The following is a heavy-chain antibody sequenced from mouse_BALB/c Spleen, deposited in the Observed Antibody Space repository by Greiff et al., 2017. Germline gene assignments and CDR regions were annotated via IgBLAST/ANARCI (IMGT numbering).Heavy chain of an antibody. CDR1: GFTFNTYA. CDR3: VRVYYYGSFDY. D-gene: IGHD1-1*01. J-gene: IGHJ2*01. CDR2: IRSKSNNYAT. Sequence: EVQRVESGGGLVQPKRSLKLSCAASGFTFNTYAMNWVRQAPGKGLEWVARIRSKSNNYATYYADSVKDRFTISRDDSQSMLYLQMNNLKTEDTAMYYCVRVYYYGSFDYWGQGTTLTVSS. V-gene: IGHV10-1*02.